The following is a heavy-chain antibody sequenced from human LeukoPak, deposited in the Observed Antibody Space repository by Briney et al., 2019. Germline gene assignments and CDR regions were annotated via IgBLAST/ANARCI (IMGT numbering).Heavy chain of an antibody. CDR3: ARAGPSSSWHQFDY. J-gene: IGHJ4*02. V-gene: IGHV3-66*01. D-gene: IGHD6-13*01. Sequence: GGTLRLSCAASGFTVSRNYMSWVRQAPGKGLEWVSVIYSGGRTYYADSVKGRFTISRDNSKNTLYLQMNSLRAEETAVYYCARAGPSSSWHQFDYWGQGTLVTVSS. CDR1: GFTVSRNY. CDR2: IYSGGRT.